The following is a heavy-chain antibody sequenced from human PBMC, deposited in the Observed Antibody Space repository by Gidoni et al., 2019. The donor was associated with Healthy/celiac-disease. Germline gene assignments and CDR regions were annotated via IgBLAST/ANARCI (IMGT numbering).Heavy chain of an antibody. CDR3: ARDTMVATGDRFDY. J-gene: IGHJ4*02. Sequence: QVQLQESGPGLVKPSETLCLTCTVSGGSISSYYWSWIRQPPGKGLEWIGYIYYSGSTNYNPSLKSRVTISVDTSKNQFSLKLSSVTAADTAVYYCARDTMVATGDRFDYWGQGTLVTVSS. D-gene: IGHD5-12*01. CDR1: GGSISSYY. CDR2: IYYSGST. V-gene: IGHV4-59*01.